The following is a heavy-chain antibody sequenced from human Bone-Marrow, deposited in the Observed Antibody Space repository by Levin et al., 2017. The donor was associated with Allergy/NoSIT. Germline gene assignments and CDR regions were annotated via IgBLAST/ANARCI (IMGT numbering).Heavy chain of an antibody. V-gene: IGHV3-21*01. J-gene: IGHJ4*02. CDR2: ISSSSSYI. Sequence: PSQTLSLTCAASGFTFSSYSMNWVRQAPGKGLEWVSSISSSSSYIYYADSVKGRFTISRDNAKNSLYLQMNSLRAEDTAVYYCATRYSSGWYAWGQGTLVTVSS. CDR3: ATRYSSGWYA. CDR1: GFTFSSYS. D-gene: IGHD6-19*01.